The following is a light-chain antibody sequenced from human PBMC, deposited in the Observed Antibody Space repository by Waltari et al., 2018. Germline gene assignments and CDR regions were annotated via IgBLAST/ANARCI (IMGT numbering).Light chain of an antibody. Sequence: QLVLTQSPSASASLGASVKLTCTLSSGHSSNVIAWLQQQPEKGLRNLMKVNSDGRHSKGDNIPDRFSDSMSGTEHYLTISSLQSEDEADYYCQTGGHGTWVFGGGTKLTVL. J-gene: IGLJ3*02. CDR3: QTGGHGTWV. CDR2: VNSDGRH. V-gene: IGLV4-69*01. CDR1: SGHSSNV.